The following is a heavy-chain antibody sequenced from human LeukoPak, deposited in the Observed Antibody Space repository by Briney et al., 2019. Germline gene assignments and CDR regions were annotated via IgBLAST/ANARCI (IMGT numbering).Heavy chain of an antibody. Sequence: SQTLSLTCTVSGGSITSGDYYWSWIRQPPGKGLEWIGNIYYSGSTYYNPSLKSRVTISVDTSKNQFSLKLSSVTAADTAVYYCARDDTYYYDSRSYPTSYWGQGTLVTVSS. J-gene: IGHJ4*02. CDR2: IYYSGST. CDR3: ARDDTYYYDSRSYPTSY. V-gene: IGHV4-30-4*08. CDR1: GGSITSGDYY. D-gene: IGHD3-22*01.